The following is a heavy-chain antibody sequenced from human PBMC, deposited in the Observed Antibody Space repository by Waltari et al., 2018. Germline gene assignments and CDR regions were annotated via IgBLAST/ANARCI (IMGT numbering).Heavy chain of an antibody. Sequence: HLQLQESGPGLVKPSETLSLTCNVSGGSISSSSYFWAWIRQPPGKGLEWIGTIYYSGKCYYNASLKSRVTISVDTSKDQFSLDLGSVTAADTAVYFCARQRGSGNWAFDLWGQGTLVTVSS. V-gene: IGHV4-39*01. CDR1: GGSISSSSYF. CDR3: ARQRGSGNWAFDL. J-gene: IGHJ4*02. D-gene: IGHD3-10*01. CDR2: IYYSGKC.